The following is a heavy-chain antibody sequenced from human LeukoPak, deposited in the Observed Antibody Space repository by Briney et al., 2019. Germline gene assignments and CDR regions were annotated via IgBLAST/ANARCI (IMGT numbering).Heavy chain of an antibody. D-gene: IGHD3-10*01. CDR1: GYSFTSYW. J-gene: IGHJ4*02. CDR3: RCSGGSGSYYTHYFDY. V-gene: IGHV5-51*01. Sequence: GESLKISCKGSGYSFTSYWIGWVRQMPGKGLEWMGIIYPGDSDTTYSPSFQGQVTISADKSISTAYLQWSSLKASDTAMYYCRCSGGSGSYYTHYFDYWGQGTLVTVSS. CDR2: IYPGDSDT.